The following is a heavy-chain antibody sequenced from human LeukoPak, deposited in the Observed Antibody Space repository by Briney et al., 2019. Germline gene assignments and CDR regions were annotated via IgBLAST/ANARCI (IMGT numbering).Heavy chain of an antibody. D-gene: IGHD3-22*01. Sequence: GGSLRLSCAASGFGFNDYYMSWIRQAPGKGLEWISYISHSGHTIDYVDSVRGRFTISRDNTRRSLFLHMSVLRDEDTAVYYCARETEYYYDSSGYYPHAFDIWGQGTMVTVSS. J-gene: IGHJ3*02. CDR2: ISHSGHTI. CDR1: GFGFNDYY. V-gene: IGHV3-11*01. CDR3: ARETEYYYDSSGYYPHAFDI.